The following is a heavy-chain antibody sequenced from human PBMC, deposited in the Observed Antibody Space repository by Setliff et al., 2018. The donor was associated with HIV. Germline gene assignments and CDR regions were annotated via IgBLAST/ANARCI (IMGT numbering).Heavy chain of an antibody. D-gene: IGHD2-21*02. Sequence: KTSETLSLTCSVSGGSVGSGSYYWNWIRQPPGKGLEWIGYITYSGSAYYNPSLKSRVTISTGTSNNQFSLTLSSVTAADTAVYYCARGVLITKRVTQTGGYYYYTDVWGKGTTVTVS. CDR1: GGSVGSGSYY. J-gene: IGHJ6*03. V-gene: IGHV4-39*01. CDR3: ARGVLITKRVTQTGGYYYYTDV. CDR2: ITYSGSA.